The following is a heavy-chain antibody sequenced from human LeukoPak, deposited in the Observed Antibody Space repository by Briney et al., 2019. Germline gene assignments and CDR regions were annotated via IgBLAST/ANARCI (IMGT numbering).Heavy chain of an antibody. J-gene: IGHJ4*02. CDR3: AKAWYYDSSGYSPFDY. D-gene: IGHD3-22*01. V-gene: IGHV3-23*01. CDR2: ISGSGGST. Sequence: GGSLRLSCAASGFTVSSNYMSWVRQAPGKGLEWVSAISGSGGSTYYADSVKGRFTISRDNSKNTLYLQMNSLRAEDTAVYYCAKAWYYDSSGYSPFDYWGQGTLVTVSS. CDR1: GFTVSSNY.